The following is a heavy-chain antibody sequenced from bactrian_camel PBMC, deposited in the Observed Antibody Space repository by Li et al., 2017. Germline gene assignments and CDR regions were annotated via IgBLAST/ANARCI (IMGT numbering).Heavy chain of an antibody. CDR3: AADLTHWWLQPALSDADFGY. J-gene: IGHJ6*01. CDR1: GYSKSYC. D-gene: IGHD7*01. Sequence: QVQLVESGGGSVQSGGSLRLSCAASGYSKSYCMGWFRQAQGRECELVAKLSSDDYAHYADSVKGRFSVSTDNTKNTVYLQITDLQPEDTAVYYCAADLTHWWLQPALSDADFGYWGQGTQVTVS. V-gene: IGHV3S53*01. CDR2: LSSDDYA.